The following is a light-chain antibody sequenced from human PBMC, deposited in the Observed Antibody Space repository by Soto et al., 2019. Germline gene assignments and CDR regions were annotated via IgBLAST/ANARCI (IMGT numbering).Light chain of an antibody. CDR1: SSDVGSYNL. Sequence: QSTLTQPACVSGSPGQSITISCTGTSSDVGSYNLVSWYQQHPGKAPKLMIYEVSKRPSGVSNRFSGSKSGNTASLTISGLQAEDEADYYCCSYAGSSFYVFGTGTKLTVL. J-gene: IGLJ1*01. V-gene: IGLV2-23*02. CDR3: CSYAGSSFYV. CDR2: EVS.